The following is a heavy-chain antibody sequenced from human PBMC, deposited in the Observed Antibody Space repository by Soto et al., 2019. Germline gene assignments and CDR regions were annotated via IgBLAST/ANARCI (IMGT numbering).Heavy chain of an antibody. CDR1: GYTFTGYY. CDR3: ARGGSSSLDY. J-gene: IGHJ4*02. D-gene: IGHD6-6*01. Sequence: QVQLVQSGAEVKKPGASVKVSCKASGYTFTGYYMHWVRQAPGQGPEWMGWINPNSGGTTYAQKFHGRVTVTRDTSISTAYMELSSLRSDDTAVYYCARGGSSSLDYWGQGTLVTVSS. V-gene: IGHV1-2*02. CDR2: INPNSGGT.